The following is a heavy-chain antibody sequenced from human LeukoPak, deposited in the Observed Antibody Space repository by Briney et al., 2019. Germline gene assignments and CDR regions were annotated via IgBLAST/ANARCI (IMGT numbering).Heavy chain of an antibody. J-gene: IGHJ4*02. CDR3: AGSIAVAGHYYFDY. Sequence: SETLSLTCAVSGGSISSGGYSWSWIRQPPGKGLEWIGYIYYSGSTNYNPSLKSRVTISVDTSKNQISLKRSSVTAADTAVYYCAGSIAVAGHYYFDYWGQGTLVTVSS. D-gene: IGHD6-19*01. CDR2: IYYSGST. V-gene: IGHV4-61*08. CDR1: GGSISSGGYS.